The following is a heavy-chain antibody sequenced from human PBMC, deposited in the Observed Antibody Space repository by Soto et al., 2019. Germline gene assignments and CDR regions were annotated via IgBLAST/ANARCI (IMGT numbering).Heavy chain of an antibody. D-gene: IGHD2-15*01. CDR1: GYTFTSYG. J-gene: IGHJ6*02. Sequence: ASVKVSCKASGYTFTSYGISCVRQAPGQGLEWMGWISAYNGNTNYAQKLQGRVTMTTDTSTSTAYMELRSLRSDDTAVYYCARDIYCSGGSCSGLLAYYGMDVWGQGTTVTVSS. V-gene: IGHV1-18*01. CDR3: ARDIYCSGGSCSGLLAYYGMDV. CDR2: ISAYNGNT.